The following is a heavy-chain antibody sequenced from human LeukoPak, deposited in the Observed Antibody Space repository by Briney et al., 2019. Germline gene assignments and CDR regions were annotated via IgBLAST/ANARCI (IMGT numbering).Heavy chain of an antibody. CDR1: DGSISDNY. V-gene: IGHV4-59*01. CDR2: IYYSGST. CDR3: ARGVYYYGSIYYYYAMDV. J-gene: IGHJ6*02. D-gene: IGHD3-10*01. Sequence: SETLSLTCTVSDGSISDNYWSWIRQPPGKGLEWIGYIYYSGSTSYNPSLKSRVTISVNTSKNQFSLKVSSVTAADTAVYYCARGVYYYGSIYYYYAMDVWGQGTTVTVSS.